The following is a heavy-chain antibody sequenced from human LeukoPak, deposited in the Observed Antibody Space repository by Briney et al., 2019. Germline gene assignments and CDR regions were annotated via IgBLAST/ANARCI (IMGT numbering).Heavy chain of an antibody. Sequence: SETLSLTCAVYGGSFSGYYWSWIRQPPGKGLEWIGEINHSGSTNYNPSLKSRVTISVDTSENQFSLKLSSVTAADTAVYYCARGRYSSGWYYWYFDLWGRGTLVTVSS. V-gene: IGHV4-34*01. CDR2: INHSGST. D-gene: IGHD6-19*01. J-gene: IGHJ2*01. CDR3: ARGRYSSGWYYWYFDL. CDR1: GGSFSGYY.